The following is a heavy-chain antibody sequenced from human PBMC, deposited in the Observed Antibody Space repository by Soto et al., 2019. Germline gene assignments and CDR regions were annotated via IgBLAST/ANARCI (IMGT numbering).Heavy chain of an antibody. CDR1: GYTFSGFF. D-gene: IGHD3-9*01. CDR3: ARDGLTLKYSFDI. V-gene: IGHV1-2*02. CDR2: INPNTGDT. J-gene: IGHJ3*02. Sequence: RASVKVSCKASGYTFSGFFIHWVRQAPGQGLEWMGWINPNTGDTKFAQRFQGRVTMTGDTSISTAYMDLSRLTSDDTAVYYCARDGLTLKYSFDIWGQGTMVTVSS.